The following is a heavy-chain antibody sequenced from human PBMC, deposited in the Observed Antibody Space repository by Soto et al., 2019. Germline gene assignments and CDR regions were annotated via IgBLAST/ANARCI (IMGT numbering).Heavy chain of an antibody. J-gene: IGHJ6*02. CDR2: IYHSGST. D-gene: IGHD1-26*01. CDR3: ARVGTSGSYPTYYYYGMDV. V-gene: IGHV4-38-2*01. CDR1: GYSISSGYY. Sequence: SETLSLTCAVSGYSISSGYYWGWIRQPPGKGLEWIGSIYHSGSTYYNPSLKSRVTISVDTSKNQFSLKLSSVTAADTAVYYCARVGTSGSYPTYYYYGMDVWGQGTTVT.